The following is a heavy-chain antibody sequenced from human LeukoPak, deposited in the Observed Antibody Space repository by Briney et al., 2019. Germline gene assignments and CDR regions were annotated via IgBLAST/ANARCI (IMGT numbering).Heavy chain of an antibody. CDR3: ARTGCSSTSCYYGDY. CDR1: GYTFTVYY. CDR2: INPNSGGT. Sequence: ASVTVSCKASGYTFTVYYMHWVRQAPGQGLEWMGWINPNSGGTNYAQKFQGRVTMTRDTSISTAYMELSRLRSDDTAVYYCARTGCSSTSCYYGDYWGQGTLVTVSS. J-gene: IGHJ4*02. V-gene: IGHV1-2*02. D-gene: IGHD2-2*01.